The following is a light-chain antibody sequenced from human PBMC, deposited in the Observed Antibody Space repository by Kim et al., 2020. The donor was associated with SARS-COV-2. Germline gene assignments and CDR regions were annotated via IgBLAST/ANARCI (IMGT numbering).Light chain of an antibody. V-gene: IGKV3-11*01. CDR3: QQRITRPWT. Sequence: EIVFTQSPATLSLSPGNRATLSCSASQNVNIYLAWYQQKPGQAPRLLIYGASNRATGIPARFSGSGSGTDFALTISSLQAEDSAVYYCQQRITRPWTFGQGTKLDIK. CDR1: QNVNIY. CDR2: GAS. J-gene: IGKJ1*01.